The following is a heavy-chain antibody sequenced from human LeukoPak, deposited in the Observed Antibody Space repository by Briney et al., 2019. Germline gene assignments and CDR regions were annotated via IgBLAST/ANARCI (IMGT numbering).Heavy chain of an antibody. J-gene: IGHJ5*02. D-gene: IGHD2-2*02. CDR3: ARIPYPDT. V-gene: IGHV4-34*01. Sequence: PSETLSLTCAVYGGSFSGYYWSWIRQPPGKGLEWIGEINHSGSTNYNPSLKSRVTISVDTSKNQFSLKLSSVTAADTAVYYCARIPYPDTWGQGTLVTVSS. CDR1: GGSFSGYY. CDR2: INHSGST.